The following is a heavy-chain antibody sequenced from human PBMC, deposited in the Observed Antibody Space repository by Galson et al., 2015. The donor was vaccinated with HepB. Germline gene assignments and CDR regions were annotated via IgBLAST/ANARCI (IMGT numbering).Heavy chain of an antibody. D-gene: IGHD3-22*01. CDR2: IIPIFGTA. CDR3: ARDWYYYDSSGYFGYHWYFDL. CDR1: GGTFSSYA. J-gene: IGHJ2*01. V-gene: IGHV1-69*13. Sequence: SVKVSCKASGGTFSSYAISWVRQAPGQGLEWMGGIIPIFGTANYAQKFQGRVTITADESTSTAYMELSSLRSEDTAVYYCARDWYYYDSSGYFGYHWYFDLWGRGTLVTVSS.